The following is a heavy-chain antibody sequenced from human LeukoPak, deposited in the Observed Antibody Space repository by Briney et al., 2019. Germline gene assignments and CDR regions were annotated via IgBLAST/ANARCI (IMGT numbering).Heavy chain of an antibody. J-gene: IGHJ4*02. CDR2: IYPGDSDT. V-gene: IGHV5-51*01. CDR3: ARVWDDYLHFDY. CDR1: GYSFTSYW. Sequence: KYGESLQISCKGSGYSFTSYWIGWVRQMPGKGLEWMGIIYPGDSDTRYNPSFQGQVTISADKSISTAYLQWSSLKASDTAMYYCARVWDDYLHFDYWGQGTLVTVSS. D-gene: IGHD4-11*01.